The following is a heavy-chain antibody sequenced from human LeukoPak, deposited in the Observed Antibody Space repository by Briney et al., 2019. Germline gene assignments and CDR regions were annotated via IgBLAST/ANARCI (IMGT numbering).Heavy chain of an antibody. Sequence: GGSLRLSCAASGFTFSSYSMNWVRQAPGKGLEWVSYISASRSTIYFADSVKGRFTISRDNAKNSLYLQMNSLRDEDTAVYYCVSGTTYFDYWGQGTLVTVSS. V-gene: IGHV3-48*02. J-gene: IGHJ4*02. CDR3: VSGTTYFDY. CDR1: GFTFSSYS. D-gene: IGHD1-14*01. CDR2: ISASRSTI.